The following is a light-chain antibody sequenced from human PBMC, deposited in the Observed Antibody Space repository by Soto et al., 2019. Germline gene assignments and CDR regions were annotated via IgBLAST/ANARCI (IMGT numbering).Light chain of an antibody. CDR3: QQFDNSLYT. Sequence: EIVLTQSPGTLSLSPGDRATLSCRASQSVSSNYLAWYQQKPGQAPRLLIYGASSRATVIPDSFSGSGSGTDFTLTISRLEPEDVAVYYCQQFDNSLYTFGQGTKLEIK. V-gene: IGKV3-20*01. J-gene: IGKJ2*01. CDR2: GAS. CDR1: QSVSSNY.